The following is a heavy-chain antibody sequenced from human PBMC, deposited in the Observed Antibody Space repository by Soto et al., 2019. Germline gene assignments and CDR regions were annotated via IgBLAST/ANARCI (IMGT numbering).Heavy chain of an antibody. CDR3: ARDGAAAGVGFDP. D-gene: IGHD6-13*01. J-gene: IGHJ5*02. CDR1: GLTVSDNY. Sequence: GGSLRLSCAAFGLTVSDNYVSWVRQAPGKGLEWVSVIFSGGNTYYADSVKGRFTISRDNSRNTLYLHMNSLRAEDTAIYYCARDGAAAGVGFDPWGQGTLVTVSS. V-gene: IGHV3-66*01. CDR2: IFSGGNT.